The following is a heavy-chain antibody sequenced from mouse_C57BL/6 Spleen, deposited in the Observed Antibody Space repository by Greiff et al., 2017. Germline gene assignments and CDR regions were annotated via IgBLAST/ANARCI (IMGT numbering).Heavy chain of an antibody. J-gene: IGHJ2*01. Sequence: EVMLVESGGGLVKPGGSLKLSCAASGFTFSDYGMHWVRQAPEKGLEWVAYISSGSSTLYYADTVKGRFTISRDNAKNTLFLQMTSLRSEDTAMYYCARSITTVVVSPYYFDYWGQGTTLTVSS. CDR3: ARSITTVVVSPYYFDY. D-gene: IGHD1-1*01. CDR1: GFTFSDYG. V-gene: IGHV5-17*01. CDR2: ISSGSSTL.